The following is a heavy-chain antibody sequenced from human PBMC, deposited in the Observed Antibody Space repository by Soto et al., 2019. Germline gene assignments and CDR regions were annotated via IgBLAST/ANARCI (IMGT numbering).Heavy chain of an antibody. CDR3: AMDLASTTIPNY. CDR1: GFTFSSYW. J-gene: IGHJ4*02. V-gene: IGHV3-7*04. CDR2: IKQDGSEK. Sequence: EVQLVESGGGLVQPGGSLRLSCAASGFTFSSYWMSWVRQAPGKGLEWVANIKQDGSEKYYVDSVKGRFTISRDNAKNTLYLQMNSLRAEDTAVYYIAMDLASTTIPNYWGQGTLVTVSS. D-gene: IGHD4-17*01.